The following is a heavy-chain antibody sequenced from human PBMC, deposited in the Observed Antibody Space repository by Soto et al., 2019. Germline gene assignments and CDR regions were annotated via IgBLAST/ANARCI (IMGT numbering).Heavy chain of an antibody. Sequence: QVQLQQSGPGLVKPSQTLSLTCAISGDSVSSNSAAWNWIRQSPSRGLEWLGRTYYRSKWYNDYAVSVKSRITINPDTSKNQFSLQLNSVTPEDTAVYYCARAHKSTIAVAARGWYYYYGMDVWGQGTTVTVSS. CDR2: TYYRSKWYN. CDR3: ARAHKSTIAVAARGWYYYYGMDV. V-gene: IGHV6-1*01. J-gene: IGHJ6*02. CDR1: GDSVSSNSAA. D-gene: IGHD6-19*01.